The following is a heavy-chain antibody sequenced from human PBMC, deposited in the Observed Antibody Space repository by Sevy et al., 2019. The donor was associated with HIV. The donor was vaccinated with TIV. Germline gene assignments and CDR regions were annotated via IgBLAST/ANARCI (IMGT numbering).Heavy chain of an antibody. CDR2: INPSSGGT. J-gene: IGHJ4*02. Sequence: ASVKVSCKASGYSFTGYFIHWVRQAPGQGLEWMGWINPSSGGTMSAQKFHDKVTMTRDTSINTAYLELSRLRSDDTAVYYCARELDDFWSGDQFWGQGTLATVSS. D-gene: IGHD3-3*01. CDR1: GYSFTGYF. V-gene: IGHV1-2*02. CDR3: ARELDDFWSGDQF.